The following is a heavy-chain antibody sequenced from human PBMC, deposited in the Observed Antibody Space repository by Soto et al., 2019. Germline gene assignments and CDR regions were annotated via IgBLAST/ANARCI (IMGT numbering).Heavy chain of an antibody. CDR3: ARARQYYYAGGYGSFDL. Sequence: QVHLQESGPGLVKPSQTLSLTCNVSGGAISSGGYYWNCIRQHPGRGLEWIGYIYYTGKTYHNPSLRSRLSISVDTSKNQVFLSLDSVTAADTAVYYWARARQYYYAGGYGSFDLWGQGTMVSVSS. D-gene: IGHD3-10*01. J-gene: IGHJ3*01. CDR1: GGAISSGGYY. V-gene: IGHV4-31*03. CDR2: IYYTGKT.